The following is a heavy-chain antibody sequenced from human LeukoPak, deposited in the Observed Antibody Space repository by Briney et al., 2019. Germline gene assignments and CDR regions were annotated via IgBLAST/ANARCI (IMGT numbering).Heavy chain of an antibody. CDR1: GGSISSSSYY. Sequence: PSETLSLTCTVSGGSISSSSYYWGWIRQPPGKGLEWIGSIYYSGSTYYNPSLKSRVTISVDTSKNQFSLKLSSVTAADTAVYYCATADNFDYWGQGTLVTVSS. D-gene: IGHD3-22*01. CDR3: ATADNFDY. J-gene: IGHJ4*02. CDR2: IYYSGST. V-gene: IGHV4-39*01.